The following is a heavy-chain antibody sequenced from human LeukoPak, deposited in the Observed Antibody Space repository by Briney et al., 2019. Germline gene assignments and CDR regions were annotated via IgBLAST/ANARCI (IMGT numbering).Heavy chain of an antibody. CDR2: ISGSGGST. J-gene: IGHJ6*02. V-gene: IGHV3-23*01. CDR1: GFTFSSYS. D-gene: IGHD6-19*01. CDR3: ALPLSSYSSGWSSYYYYGMDV. Sequence: GESLRLSCAASGFTFSSYSMNWVRQAPGKGLEWVSAISGSGGSTYYADSVKGRLTISRDNSKNTLYLQMNSLRAEDTAVYYCALPLSSYSSGWSSYYYYGMDVWGQGTTVTVSS.